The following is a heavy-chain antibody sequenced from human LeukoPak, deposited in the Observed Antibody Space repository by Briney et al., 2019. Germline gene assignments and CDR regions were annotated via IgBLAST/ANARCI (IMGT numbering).Heavy chain of an antibody. Sequence: NPSETLSLTCTVSGGSISISSYYWGWIRQPPGKGLEWIGSIYYSGSAYYNPSLKSRVTISVDTSKNQFSLKLSSVTAADTAVYYCASMGMLLYQSIDYWGQGTLVTVSS. V-gene: IGHV4-39*01. CDR2: IYYSGSA. CDR1: GGSISISSYY. J-gene: IGHJ4*02. D-gene: IGHD2-8*01. CDR3: ASMGMLLYQSIDY.